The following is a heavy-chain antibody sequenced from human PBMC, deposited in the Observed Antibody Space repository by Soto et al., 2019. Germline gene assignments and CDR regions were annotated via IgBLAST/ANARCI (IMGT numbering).Heavy chain of an antibody. J-gene: IGHJ3*02. D-gene: IGHD5-12*01. Sequence: EVQLVESGGGLVQPGGSLRLSCEASAFTLSSYWMSWVRQAPGKGLEWVANIKPDGSEKYYVDSVKGRFTISRDNTKNSLYPQRSTLGPEDTAIYSCARDYEFGFDIWGQGTLVTVSS. V-gene: IGHV3-7*01. CDR1: AFTLSSYW. CDR3: ARDYEFGFDI. CDR2: IKPDGSEK.